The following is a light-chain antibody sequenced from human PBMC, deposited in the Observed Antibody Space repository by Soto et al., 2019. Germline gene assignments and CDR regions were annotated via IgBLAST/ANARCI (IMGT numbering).Light chain of an antibody. J-gene: IGLJ1*01. CDR2: GVT. CDR1: HNDIGTYDY. CDR3: SSFTSNRIYV. Sequence: QSALTQPTSVSGSPGQSISISCTGNHNDIGTYDYVSWYQQHPGRAPRLLIHGVTTRASGISGRFSASKSGLTASLTISGLQPEDEADYYCSSFTSNRIYVFGPGTKLTVL. V-gene: IGLV2-14*03.